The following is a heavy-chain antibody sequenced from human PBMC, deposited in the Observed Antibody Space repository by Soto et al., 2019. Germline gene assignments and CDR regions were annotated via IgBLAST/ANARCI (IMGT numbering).Heavy chain of an antibody. Sequence: SVKVSCKASGGTFSSYAISWVRQAPGQGLEWMGGIIPIFGTANYAQKFQGRVTITADESTSTAYMELSSLGSEDTAVYYCVSGSGYCSSTSCYVDAFDIWGQGTMVTVSS. CDR1: GGTFSSYA. D-gene: IGHD2-2*01. CDR3: VSGSGYCSSTSCYVDAFDI. V-gene: IGHV1-69*13. CDR2: IIPIFGTA. J-gene: IGHJ3*02.